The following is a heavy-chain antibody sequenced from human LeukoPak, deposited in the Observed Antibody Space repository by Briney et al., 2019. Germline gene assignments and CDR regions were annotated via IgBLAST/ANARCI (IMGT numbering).Heavy chain of an antibody. J-gene: IGHJ4*02. CDR3: ARAVYTSMVHIDS. V-gene: IGHV1-46*01. Sequence: ASVKVSCKASGYSFTGYYMHWVRQAPGQGLEWMGLINPHNGDTKYAQSFQGRLTLTRDTSTSTLYMELGSLRSEDTAVYYSARAVYTSMVHIDSWGQGTLVTVSS. CDR1: GYSFTGYY. D-gene: IGHD5-18*01. CDR2: INPHNGDT.